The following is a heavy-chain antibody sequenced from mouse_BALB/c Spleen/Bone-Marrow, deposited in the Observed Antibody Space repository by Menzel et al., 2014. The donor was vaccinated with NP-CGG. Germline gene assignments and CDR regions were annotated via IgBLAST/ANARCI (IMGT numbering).Heavy chain of an antibody. Sequence: EVQGVESGGGLVQPGGSLKLSCAASGFTFSSYGMSWVRQTPDKRLELVATINSNGGSTYYPDSVKGRFTISRDNAKNTLYLQMSSLESEDTAMYYCARDYYGSSDYWGQGTTLTVSS. D-gene: IGHD1-1*01. J-gene: IGHJ2*01. CDR2: INSNGGST. V-gene: IGHV5-6-3*01. CDR1: GFTFSSYG. CDR3: ARDYYGSSDY.